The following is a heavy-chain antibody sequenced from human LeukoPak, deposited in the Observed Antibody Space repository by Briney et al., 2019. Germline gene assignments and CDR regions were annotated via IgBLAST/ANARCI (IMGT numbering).Heavy chain of an antibody. V-gene: IGHV1-18*01. CDR3: ARDDYDCSSPIYFQH. D-gene: IGHD3-22*01. Sequence: ASVKVSCRASGYTFISYGITWVRQAPGQGLEWMGWISGYNGNTNYAQKVQGRVTMTTDTSTSTAYMELRSLTSDDTAVYYCARDDYDCSSPIYFQHWGQGTLVTVSS. CDR2: ISGYNGNT. J-gene: IGHJ1*01. CDR1: GYTFISYG.